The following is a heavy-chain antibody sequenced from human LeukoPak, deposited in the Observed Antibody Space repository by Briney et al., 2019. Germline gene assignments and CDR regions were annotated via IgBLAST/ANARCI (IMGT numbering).Heavy chain of an antibody. CDR1: GFTFSSYS. CDR2: ISSSSSTI. V-gene: IGHV3-48*01. CDR3: ARDHYDFWSGYKQPGNWFDP. Sequence: GGSLRLSCAASGFTFSSYSMNWVRQAPGKGLEWVSYISSSSSTIYYADSVKGRFTISRDNAKNSLYLQMNSLRAEDTAVYYCARDHYDFWSGYKQPGNWFDPWGQGTLVTVSS. J-gene: IGHJ5*02. D-gene: IGHD3-3*01.